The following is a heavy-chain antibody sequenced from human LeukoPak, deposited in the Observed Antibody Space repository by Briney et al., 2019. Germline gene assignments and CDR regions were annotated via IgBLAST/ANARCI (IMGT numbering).Heavy chain of an antibody. CDR1: GFTFSSYW. V-gene: IGHV3-7*01. Sequence: GGSLRLSCAASGFTFSSYWMSWVRQTPGVGLEWVANIKQDGSEKDYVDSVKGRFTISRDNAKNTLYLQMNSLRAEDTAVYYCASGRWLRAFDIWGQGTMVTVSS. J-gene: IGHJ3*02. CDR2: IKQDGSEK. D-gene: IGHD5-24*01. CDR3: ASGRWLRAFDI.